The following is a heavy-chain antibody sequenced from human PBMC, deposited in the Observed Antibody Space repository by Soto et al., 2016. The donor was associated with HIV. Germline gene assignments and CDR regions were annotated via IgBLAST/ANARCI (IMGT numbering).Heavy chain of an antibody. J-gene: IGHJ6*02. V-gene: IGHV4-34*01. CDR1: GGSFSGYY. D-gene: IGHD4-17*01. Sequence: VQLQQWGAGLLKPSETLSLTCAVYGGSFSGYYWSWIRQPPGKGLEWIGEINQSASTNYNPSLKSRVTISVDTSKKQFSLKLNSVTAADTAMYYCARGGYGGPHYYYGMDVWGQGDHGHRLL. CDR3: ARGGYGGPHYYYGMDV. CDR2: INQSAST.